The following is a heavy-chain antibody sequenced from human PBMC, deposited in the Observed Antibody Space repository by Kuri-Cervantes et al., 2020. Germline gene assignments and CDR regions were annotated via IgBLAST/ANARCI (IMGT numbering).Heavy chain of an antibody. CDR1: GYTFTSYG. V-gene: IGHV1-2*04. J-gene: IGHJ6*03. CDR3: ARATTVTTGYYMDV. D-gene: IGHD4-11*01. CDR2: INPNSGGT. Sequence: ASVKVSCKASGYTFTSYGISWVRQAPGQGLEWVGWINPNSGGTNYAQKFQGWVTMTRDTSISTAYMELGRLRSDDTAVYYCARATTVTTGYYMDVWGKGTTVTDSS.